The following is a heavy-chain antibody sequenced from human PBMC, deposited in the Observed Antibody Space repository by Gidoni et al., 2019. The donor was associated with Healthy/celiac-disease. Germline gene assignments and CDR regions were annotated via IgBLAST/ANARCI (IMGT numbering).Heavy chain of an antibody. J-gene: IGHJ4*02. CDR1: GFPFSSYA. CDR2: ISGSGGST. D-gene: IGHD5-12*01. CDR3: AKGIVATTTFFDY. V-gene: IGHV3-23*01. Sequence: EVQLLESGGGLVQPGGSLRLSCAASGFPFSSYAMSWVRQAPGKGLEWVSAISGSGGSTYYADSVKGRFTISRDNSKNTLYLQMNSLRAEDTAVYYCAKGIVATTTFFDYWGQGTLVTVSS.